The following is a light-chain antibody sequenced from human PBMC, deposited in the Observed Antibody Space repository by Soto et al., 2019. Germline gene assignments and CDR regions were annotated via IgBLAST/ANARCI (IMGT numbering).Light chain of an antibody. CDR3: QQYHRLMYT. V-gene: IGKV1-5*01. CDR2: EAS. CDR1: QSFTSW. Sequence: DIQMTQSPSTLSASVGDRVTITCRASQSFTSWVAWYQQKPGKVPKLLIFEASSLEVGVPSRFSGSGSGTEFTLTISSLQADDFATYYCQQYHRLMYTFGQGTKVDIK. J-gene: IGKJ2*01.